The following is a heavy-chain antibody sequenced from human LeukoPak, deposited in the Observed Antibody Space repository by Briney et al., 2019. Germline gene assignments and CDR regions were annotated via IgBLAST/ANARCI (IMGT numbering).Heavy chain of an antibody. CDR1: GFTFSNYG. J-gene: IGHJ4*02. CDR3: ANPRIVGATRDY. Sequence: PGGSLRLSCAASGFTFSNYGMHWVRQAPGKGLEWVAFIRYDGSNKYYADSVKGRFTISRDNSKNTLYLQMNSLRAEDTAVYYCANPRIVGATRDYWGQGTLVTVSS. D-gene: IGHD1-26*01. CDR2: IRYDGSNK. V-gene: IGHV3-30*02.